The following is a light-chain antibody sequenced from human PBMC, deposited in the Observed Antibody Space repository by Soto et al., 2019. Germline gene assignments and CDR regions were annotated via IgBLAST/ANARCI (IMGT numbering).Light chain of an antibody. CDR2: AAS. CDR3: EQTYSLPPVT. CDR1: QSISRY. Sequence: DIQMTQSPSSLSASVGDRVTISCRASQSISRYLSWYQQRPGKAPKLLIYAASSLHNGVPSRFIGRGSGTDFTLTISSLQPEDFATYYCEQTYSLPPVTFGQGTRLEI. J-gene: IGKJ5*01. V-gene: IGKV1-39*01.